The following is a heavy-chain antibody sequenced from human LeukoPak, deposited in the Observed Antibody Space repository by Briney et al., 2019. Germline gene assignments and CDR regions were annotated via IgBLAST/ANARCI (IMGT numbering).Heavy chain of an antibody. D-gene: IGHD3-22*01. CDR2: IFHSGSI. CDR3: ARMGVSYYYDSSTYYLTAFDV. J-gene: IGHJ3*01. CDR1: GYPISSGYY. V-gene: IGHV4-38-2*01. Sequence: SETLSLICAVSGYPISSGYYWGWIRPSPGRGLEWIATIFHSGSIYYNPSLKSRVTLSVDTSKNQFSLKLNSVTAADTAVYYCARMGVSYYYDSSTYYLTAFDVWGQGTIVTVSS.